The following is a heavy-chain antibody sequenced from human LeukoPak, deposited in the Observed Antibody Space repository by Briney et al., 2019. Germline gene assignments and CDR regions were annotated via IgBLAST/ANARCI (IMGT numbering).Heavy chain of an antibody. CDR2: IKPNSGVT. CDR3: ARPTYFGSDRYFNFDY. D-gene: IGHD2-21*02. Sequence: ASVKVSCKTSGYTFATYFMHWVRQAPGQGLEWMGYIKPNSGVTNYAQKFRGRVTMTWDTSISTAYIELSGLTSDDTAIYYCARPTYFGSDRYFNFDYWGQGTLVTVSS. CDR1: GYTFATYF. J-gene: IGHJ4*02. V-gene: IGHV1-2*02.